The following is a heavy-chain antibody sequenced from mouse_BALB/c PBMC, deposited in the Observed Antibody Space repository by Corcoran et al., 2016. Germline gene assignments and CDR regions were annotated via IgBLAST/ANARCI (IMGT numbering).Heavy chain of an antibody. V-gene: IGHV1S34*01. CDR2: ISCYNGTT. Sequence: LVKTGASVKISCKASGYSITGYYMHWVKQSHGKSLEWIGYISCYNGTTSYNQKFKGRATFTVDTSSSTAYMQFNSLTSEDSAVYYCARRTGTGAMDYWGQGTSVTVSS. J-gene: IGHJ4*01. CDR3: ARRTGTGAMDY. D-gene: IGHD4-1*01. CDR1: GYSITGYY.